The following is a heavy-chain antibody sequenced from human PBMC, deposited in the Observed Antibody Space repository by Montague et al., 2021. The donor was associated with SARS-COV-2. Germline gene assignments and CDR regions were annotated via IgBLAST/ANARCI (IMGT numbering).Heavy chain of an antibody. CDR3: ARHSGGSEVSGLDY. Sequence: CAISGDSVSSNIATWNWIRQSPSRGLEWLGRTYYRSKWYNDYAESVKSRITIDPDTSKHQFSLNLNSVTAADTAVYYCARHSGGSEVSGLDYWGQGTLVTVSS. CDR2: TYYRSKWYN. J-gene: IGHJ4*02. D-gene: IGHD3-10*01. V-gene: IGHV6-1*01. CDR1: GDSVSSNIAT.